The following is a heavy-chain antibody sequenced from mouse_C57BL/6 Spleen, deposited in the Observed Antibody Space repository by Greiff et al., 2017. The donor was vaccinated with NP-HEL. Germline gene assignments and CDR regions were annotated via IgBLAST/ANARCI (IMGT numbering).Heavy chain of an antibody. CDR2: IDPSDSYT. D-gene: IGHD4-1*01. CDR1: GYTFTSYW. Sequence: VQGVESGAELVKPGASVKLSCKASGYTFTSYWMQWVKQRPGQGLEWIGEIDPSDSYTNYNQKFKGKATLTVDTSSSTAYMQLSSLTSEDSAVYYCALTGPFAYWGQGTLVTVSA. V-gene: IGHV1-50*01. CDR3: ALTGPFAY. J-gene: IGHJ3*01.